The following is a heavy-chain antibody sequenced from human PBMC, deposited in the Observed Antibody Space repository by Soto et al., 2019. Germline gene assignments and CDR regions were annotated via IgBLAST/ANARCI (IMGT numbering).Heavy chain of an antibody. CDR1: GGSISSGGYS. D-gene: IGHD3-16*02. CDR3: ARGSPYYDYVWGSYRFGQYFDY. V-gene: IGHV4-30-2*01. J-gene: IGHJ4*02. Sequence: SETLSLTCAVSGGSISSGGYSWSWIRQPPGKGLEWIGYIYHSGSTYYNPSLKSRVTISVDRSKNQFSLKLSSVTAADTAVYYCARGSPYYDYVWGSYRFGQYFDYWCQGTLVTVSS. CDR2: IYHSGST.